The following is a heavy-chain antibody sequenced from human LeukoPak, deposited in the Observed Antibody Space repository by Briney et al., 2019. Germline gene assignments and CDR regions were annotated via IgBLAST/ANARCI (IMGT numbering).Heavy chain of an antibody. CDR2: ISWNSGSI. D-gene: IGHD6-19*01. J-gene: IGHJ4*02. CDR3: AKGRSGWYDTANDH. V-gene: IGHV3-9*02. CDR1: GFTSDDYA. Sequence: GRSLRLSCAASGFTSDDYAMHWVRQAPGKGLEWVSGISWNSGSIGYADSMKGRFTISRDNAKNSLYLQMNGLRAEDTALYYCAKGRSGWYDTANDHWGQGTLVTVSS.